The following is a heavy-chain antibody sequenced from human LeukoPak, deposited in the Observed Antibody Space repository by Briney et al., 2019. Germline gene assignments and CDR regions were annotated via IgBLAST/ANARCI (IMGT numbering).Heavy chain of an antibody. J-gene: IGHJ4*02. CDR3: ASLPGIAVAGDEYYFDY. V-gene: IGHV1-2*02. Sequence: ASVKVSCKASGYTFTGYYMHWVRQAPAQGLEWMGWINPNSGGTNYAQKFQGRVTMTRDTSISTAYMELSRLRSDDTAVYYCASLPGIAVAGDEYYFDYWGRGTLVTVSS. CDR2: INPNSGGT. D-gene: IGHD6-19*01. CDR1: GYTFTGYY.